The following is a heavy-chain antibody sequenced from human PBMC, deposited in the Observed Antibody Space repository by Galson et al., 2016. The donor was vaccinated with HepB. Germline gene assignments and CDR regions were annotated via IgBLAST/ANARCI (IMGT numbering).Heavy chain of an antibody. CDR3: AHRRGNYHDSSGYYSGLAF. CDR2: IYWNDDEK. J-gene: IGHJ4*02. D-gene: IGHD3-22*01. Sequence: PALVKPTQTLTLTCTFSGISRSARGEGVSWIRQPPGKALEWLAVIYWNDDEKQYSPSLKTRLTITKDTSRDQVVLTITDMDPVDTATYYCAHRRGNYHDSSGYYSGLAFWGQGIRVTVTS. V-gene: IGHV2-5*01. CDR1: GISRSARGEG.